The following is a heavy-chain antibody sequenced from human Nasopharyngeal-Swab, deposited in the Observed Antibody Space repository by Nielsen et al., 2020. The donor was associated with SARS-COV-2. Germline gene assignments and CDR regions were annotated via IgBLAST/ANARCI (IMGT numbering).Heavy chain of an antibody. J-gene: IGHJ4*02. V-gene: IGHV3-23*01. CDR1: GFTFSLYA. Sequence: GESLKISCSASGFTFSLYAMHWVRQAPGKGLEWVSTIDAGGGNTWYADSVKGRFTISRDNSKSTLYLQMNSLRADDTALYYCADPPFSEYWGQGALVTVSS. CDR2: IDAGGGNT. CDR3: ADPPFSEY.